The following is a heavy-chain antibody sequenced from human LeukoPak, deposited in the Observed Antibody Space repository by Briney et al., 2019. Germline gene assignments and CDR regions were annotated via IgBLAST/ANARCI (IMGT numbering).Heavy chain of an antibody. CDR3: ARGEGGIAATPEDS. J-gene: IGHJ4*02. CDR2: ISGSSSTT. D-gene: IGHD6-13*01. V-gene: IGHV3-48*01. CDR1: GFTFSSYS. Sequence: AGGSLRLSCAASGFTFSSYSMNWVRQAPGKGLEWVSYISGSSSTTYYADSVKGRFTISRDNSKNTLYLQMNSLRVEDTAVYYCARGEGGIAATPEDSWGQGTLVTVSS.